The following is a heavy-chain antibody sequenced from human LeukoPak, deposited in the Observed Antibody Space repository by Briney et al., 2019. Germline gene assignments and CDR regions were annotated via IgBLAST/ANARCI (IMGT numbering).Heavy chain of an antibody. J-gene: IGHJ4*02. CDR1: RYNCTDYG. CDR2: ISAYNGNT. CDR3: ARETGSYKGNYFDY. D-gene: IGHD3-9*01. V-gene: IGHV1-18*04. Sequence: ALKLFSKASRYNCTDYGNSLDRHGRRKGIERMGWISAYNGNTNYAQKLQGRVTMTTDTSTSTAYMEVRSLRSDDTAVYYCARETGSYKGNYFDYWGQGTLVTVSS.